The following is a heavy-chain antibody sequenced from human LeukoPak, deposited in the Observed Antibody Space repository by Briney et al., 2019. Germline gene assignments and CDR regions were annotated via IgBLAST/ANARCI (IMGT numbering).Heavy chain of an antibody. D-gene: IGHD4-11*01. CDR1: GFTFSTYW. V-gene: IGHV3-7*04. Sequence: SGGSLRLSCAASGFTFSTYWMTWVRQPPGKGLEWVANIKQDGSQTFYVDSVRGRFTISRDNAKNSLYLEMNSLRAEDTAVHYCVREPPVSETTTGVCWGQGTLVTVSS. CDR2: IKQDGSQT. J-gene: IGHJ4*02. CDR3: VREPPVSETTTGVC.